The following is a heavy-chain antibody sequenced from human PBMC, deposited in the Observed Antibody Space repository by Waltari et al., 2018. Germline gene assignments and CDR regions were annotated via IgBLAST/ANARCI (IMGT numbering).Heavy chain of an antibody. CDR1: GDKFSTYW. CDR3: ARREHDYDYVGGSYRRVIDTFDI. D-gene: IGHD3-16*02. J-gene: IGHJ3*02. CDR2: IYVGDSET. Sequence: EVRLVQSGAAVKKPGESLQISCKGSGDKFSTYWIGWLRPMPGQGLEWMGIIYVGDSETRYSPSFRGQVTMSADKSITTAYLQWSSLKASDTAMYYCARREHDYDYVGGSYRRVIDTFDIWGQGTRVTVSS. V-gene: IGHV5-51*03.